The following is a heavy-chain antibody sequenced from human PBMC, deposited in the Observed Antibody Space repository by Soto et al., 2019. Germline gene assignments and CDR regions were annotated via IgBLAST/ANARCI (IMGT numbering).Heavy chain of an antibody. CDR1: GFTFSSYA. D-gene: IGHD3-22*01. V-gene: IGHV3-30-3*01. CDR3: ARDFDYYDSSGPCDY. CDR2: ISYDGSNK. J-gene: IGHJ4*02. Sequence: PGGSLRLSCAASGFTFSSYAMHWVRQAPGKGLEWVAVISYDGSNKYYADSVKGRFTISRDNPKNTLYLQMNSLRAEDTAVYYCARDFDYYDSSGPCDYWGQGTLVTVSS.